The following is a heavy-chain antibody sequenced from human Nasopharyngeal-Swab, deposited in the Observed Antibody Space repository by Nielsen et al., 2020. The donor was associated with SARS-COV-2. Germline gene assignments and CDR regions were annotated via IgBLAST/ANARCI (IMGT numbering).Heavy chain of an antibody. CDR2: INHSGST. J-gene: IGHJ6*03. V-gene: IGHV4-34*01. CDR3: ARAKEWLYYMDV. Sequence: SETLSLTCAVYGGSFSGYYWSWIRQPPGKGLEWIGEINHSGSTNYNPSLKSRVTISVDTSKNQFSLKLSSVTAADTAVYYCARAKEWLYYMDVWGKGTTVTVSS. CDR1: GGSFSGYY. D-gene: IGHD3-3*01.